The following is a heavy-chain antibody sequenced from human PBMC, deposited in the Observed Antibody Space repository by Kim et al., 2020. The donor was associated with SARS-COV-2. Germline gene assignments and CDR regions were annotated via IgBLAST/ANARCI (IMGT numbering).Heavy chain of an antibody. Sequence: GGSLRLSCAASGFTFSSYSMNWVRQAPGKGLEWVSSISSSSSYIYYADSVKGRFTFSRDNAKNSLYLQMNSLRGEDTAMYYCARASVTWGWFDPWGQGTLVTVSS. CDR3: ARASVTWGWFDP. CDR2: ISSSSSYI. D-gene: IGHD4-17*01. J-gene: IGHJ5*02. CDR1: GFTFSSYS. V-gene: IGHV3-21*01.